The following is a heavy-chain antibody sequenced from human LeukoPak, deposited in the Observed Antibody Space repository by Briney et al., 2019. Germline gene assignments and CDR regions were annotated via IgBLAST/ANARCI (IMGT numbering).Heavy chain of an antibody. CDR1: GFTFSSYW. D-gene: IGHD5-18*01. CDR3: ARGGGYSYGSFDY. J-gene: IGHJ4*02. CDR2: INRDGSST. V-gene: IGHV3-74*01. Sequence: GGCLRLSCAASGFTFSSYWMYWVRQVPGKGLVWVSRINRDGSSTSYADSVKGRFTISRDNAKNTLYLQMNSLRAEDTAVYYCARGGGYSYGSFDYWGQGTLVTVSS.